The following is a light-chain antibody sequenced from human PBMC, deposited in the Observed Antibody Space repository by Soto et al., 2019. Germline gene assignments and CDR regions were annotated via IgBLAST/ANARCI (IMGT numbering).Light chain of an antibody. Sequence: IVMTQTPATLSVSPGERVTLSCRASESASYHVAWYQQKPAQTPMLVIYHASTRVSGVPVRFSGSGAVTEFSLTINRLQSEDFGVYYCQQYDSWLTFGGGTRVDIK. V-gene: IGKV3-15*01. CDR3: QQYDSWLT. J-gene: IGKJ4*01. CDR1: ESASYH. CDR2: HAS.